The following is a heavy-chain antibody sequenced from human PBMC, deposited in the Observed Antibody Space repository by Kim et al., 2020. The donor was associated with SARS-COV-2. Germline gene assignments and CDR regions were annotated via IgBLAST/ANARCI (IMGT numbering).Heavy chain of an antibody. J-gene: IGHJ3*02. CDR1: GFTFNRYG. D-gene: IGHD2-15*01. CDR2: ISAYSGHT. V-gene: IGHV1-18*01. CDR3: ARGQEPARWPEAFYI. Sequence: ASVKVSCKTSGFTFNRYGINWVRQAPGQALEWMGWISAYSGHTNYAQKFQARITMTKYTSTSTAYMELRSLTSYDTAVYYRARGQEPARWPEAFYIWGQG.